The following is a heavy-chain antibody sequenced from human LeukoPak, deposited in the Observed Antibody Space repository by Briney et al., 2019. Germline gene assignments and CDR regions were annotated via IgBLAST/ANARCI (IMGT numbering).Heavy chain of an antibody. Sequence: PGGSLRLSCAASGFTFSSYGMHWVRQTPGKGLEWVAFIRYDGSNKYYADSVKGRFTISRDNSKNTLYLQMNSLRAEDTAVYYCAKDCSCTSCYTGDYWGQGTLVTVSS. CDR3: AKDCSCTSCYTGDY. J-gene: IGHJ4*02. CDR1: GFTFSSYG. CDR2: IRYDGSNK. V-gene: IGHV3-30*02. D-gene: IGHD2-2*02.